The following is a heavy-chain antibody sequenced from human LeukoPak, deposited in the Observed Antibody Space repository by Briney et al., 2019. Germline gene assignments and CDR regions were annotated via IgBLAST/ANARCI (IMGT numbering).Heavy chain of an antibody. CDR3: ARVRYDSSGYYYVDY. CDR2: ISAYNGNT. Sequence: ASVKVSCKASGYTFISYGISWVRQAPGQGLEWMGWISAYNGNTNYAQKLQGRVTMTTDTSTSTVYMELRSLRSDDTAVYYRARVRYDSSGYYYVDYWGQGTLVTVSS. V-gene: IGHV1-18*01. J-gene: IGHJ4*02. D-gene: IGHD3-22*01. CDR1: GYTFISYG.